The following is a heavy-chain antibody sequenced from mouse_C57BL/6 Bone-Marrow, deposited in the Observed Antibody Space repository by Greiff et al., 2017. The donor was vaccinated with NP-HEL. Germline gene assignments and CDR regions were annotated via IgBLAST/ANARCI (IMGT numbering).Heavy chain of an antibody. CDR2: FYPGSGSI. CDR1: GYTFTEYT. J-gene: IGHJ3*01. CDR3: ARHEDLTLAWFAY. V-gene: IGHV1-62-2*01. Sequence: VKVVESGAELVKPGASEKLSCKASGYTFTEYTIHWVKQRSGQGLEWIGWFYPGSGSIKYNEKFKDKATLTADKSSSTVYMELSRLTSEDSAVYFCARHEDLTLAWFAYWGQGTLVTVSA.